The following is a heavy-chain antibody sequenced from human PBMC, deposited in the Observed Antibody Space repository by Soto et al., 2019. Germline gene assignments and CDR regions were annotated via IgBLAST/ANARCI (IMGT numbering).Heavy chain of an antibody. D-gene: IGHD7-27*01. V-gene: IGHV4-30-4*01. Sequence: SETLSLTCSVSGDSISNLDYFWAWIRQPPGQALEYIGYIYKSATTYYNPSFESRVAISVDTSKSQFSLNVTSVTAADTAVYFCARGRYCLTGRCFPNWFDSWGQGALVTVFS. CDR1: GDSISNLDYF. CDR2: IYKSATT. CDR3: ARGRYCLTGRCFPNWFDS. J-gene: IGHJ5*01.